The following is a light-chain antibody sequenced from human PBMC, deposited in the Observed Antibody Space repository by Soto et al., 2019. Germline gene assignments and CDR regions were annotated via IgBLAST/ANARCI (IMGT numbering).Light chain of an antibody. V-gene: IGKV1-5*01. CDR3: QQYNSYSLT. Sequence: DIQMTQSPSTLSASVGDRVTITCRASQSISSWLAWYQQKPGKAPKLLIYDASSLESGVPSRFSGSGSGTEITLTISSLQPDDFATYYCQQYNSYSLTFGQGTKVDI. J-gene: IGKJ1*01. CDR2: DAS. CDR1: QSISSW.